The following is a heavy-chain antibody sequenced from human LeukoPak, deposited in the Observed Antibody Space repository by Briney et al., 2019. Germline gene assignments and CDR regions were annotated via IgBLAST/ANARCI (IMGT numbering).Heavy chain of an antibody. CDR3: ASKYCSSTSCRDY. D-gene: IGHD2-2*01. CDR1: GFTFSSYE. Sequence: GGSLRPSCAASGFTFSSYEMNWVRQAPGKGLEWVSYISSSGSTIYYADSVKGRFTISRDNAKSSLYLQMNSLRAEDTAVYYCASKYCSSTSCRDYWGQGTLVTVSS. V-gene: IGHV3-48*03. CDR2: ISSSGSTI. J-gene: IGHJ4*02.